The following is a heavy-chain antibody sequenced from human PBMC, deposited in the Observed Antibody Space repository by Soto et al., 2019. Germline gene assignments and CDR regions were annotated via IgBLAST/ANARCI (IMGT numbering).Heavy chain of an antibody. Sequence: PGGSLRLSCAASGFTFSSYIMNWVRRAPGKGLEWVSYISSSSSTIYYADSVKGRFTISRDNAKNSLYLQMSSLRSEDTAVYYCARGPYDYSYFDYWGQGTLVTVSS. J-gene: IGHJ4*02. V-gene: IGHV3-48*01. CDR2: ISSSSSTI. D-gene: IGHD4-4*01. CDR3: ARGPYDYSYFDY. CDR1: GFTFSSYI.